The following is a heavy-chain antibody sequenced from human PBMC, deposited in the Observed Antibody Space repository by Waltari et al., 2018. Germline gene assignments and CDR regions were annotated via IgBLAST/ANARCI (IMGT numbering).Heavy chain of an antibody. Sequence: QVQLVESGGGVVQPGGSLRLSCAASGFTFSSYGMHWVRPAPGKGLEWVAFIRYDGSNKYYADSVKGRFTISRDNSKNTLYLQMNSLRAEDTAVYYCAKSLSSGYYYWGQGTLVTVSS. CDR1: GFTFSSYG. D-gene: IGHD3-22*01. CDR2: IRYDGSNK. V-gene: IGHV3-30*02. J-gene: IGHJ4*02. CDR3: AKSLSSGYYY.